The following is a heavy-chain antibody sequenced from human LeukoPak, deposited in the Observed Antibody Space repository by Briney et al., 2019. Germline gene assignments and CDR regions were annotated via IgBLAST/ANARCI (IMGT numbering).Heavy chain of an antibody. D-gene: IGHD4-17*01. CDR2: INSNSGGT. CDR3: ARRDYADAFDI. V-gene: IGHV1-2*02. CDR1: GYTFIGFY. J-gene: IGHJ3*02. Sequence: GASVKVSCKASGYTFIGFYMYWVRQAPGQGLECMGWINSNSGGTNYAQRFQGRVTMTRDTSINTAYMELSRLGSDDTAIYYCARRDYADAFDIWGQGTMVTVSS.